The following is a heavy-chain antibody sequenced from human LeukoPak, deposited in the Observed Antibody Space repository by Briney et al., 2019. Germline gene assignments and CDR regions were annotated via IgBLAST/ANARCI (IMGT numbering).Heavy chain of an antibody. CDR1: GFTFSSYA. D-gene: IGHD1-7*01. V-gene: IGHV3-30-3*01. CDR2: ISYDGSNK. J-gene: IGHJ4*02. CDR3: ARDGVLLRELPEGFYSDY. Sequence: GGSLRLSCAASGFTFSSYAMHWVRQAPGKGLEWVAVISYDGSNKYYADSVKGRFTISRDNSKNTLYLQMNSLRAEDTAVYYCARDGVLLRELPEGFYSDYWGQGTLVTVSS.